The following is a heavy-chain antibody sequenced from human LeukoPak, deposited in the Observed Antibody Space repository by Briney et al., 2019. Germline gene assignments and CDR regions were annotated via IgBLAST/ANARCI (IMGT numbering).Heavy chain of an antibody. CDR2: IYHSGST. CDR1: GYSISSGYY. V-gene: IGHV4-38-2*02. J-gene: IGHJ6*03. Sequence: SETLSLTCTVSGYSISSGYYWGWIRQPPGKGLEWIGSIYHSGSTYYNPSLKSRVTISVDTSKNQFSLKLSSVTAADTAVYYCAREAYGDPAPYYYYYYMDVWGKGTTVTISS. D-gene: IGHD4-17*01. CDR3: AREAYGDPAPYYYYYYMDV.